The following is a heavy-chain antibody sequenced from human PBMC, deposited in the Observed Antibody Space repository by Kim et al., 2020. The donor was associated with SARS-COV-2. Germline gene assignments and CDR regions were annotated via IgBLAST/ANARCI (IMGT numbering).Heavy chain of an antibody. CDR2: IYTSGST. CDR3: ARATLISDIDY. Sequence: SETLSLTCTVSGGSISSGSYYWSWIRQPAGKGLEWIGRIYTSGSTNYNPSLKSRVTISVDTSKNQFSLKLSSVTAADTAVYYCARATLISDIDYWGQGTLVTVSS. V-gene: IGHV4-61*02. CDR1: GGSISSGSYY. J-gene: IGHJ4*02. D-gene: IGHD2-15*01.